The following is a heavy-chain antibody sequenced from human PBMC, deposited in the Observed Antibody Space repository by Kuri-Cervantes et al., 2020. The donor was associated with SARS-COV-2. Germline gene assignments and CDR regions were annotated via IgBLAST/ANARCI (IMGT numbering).Heavy chain of an antibody. CDR2: IRSNSHGGAA. Sequence: GGSLRLSCSASGFTFGDHAMSWFRQAPGKGLEWVGFIRSNSHGGAAESAASVKGRFTISRDDSKSIAYLQMNSLKTEDTAVYYCTRLRGFGPLLHGLDVLGQGTTVTVSS. J-gene: IGHJ6*02. CDR3: TRLRGFGPLLHGLDV. V-gene: IGHV3-49*03. CDR1: GFTFGDHA. D-gene: IGHD6-25*01.